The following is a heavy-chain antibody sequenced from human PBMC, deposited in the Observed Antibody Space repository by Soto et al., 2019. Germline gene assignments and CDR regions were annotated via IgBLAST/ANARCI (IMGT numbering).Heavy chain of an antibody. V-gene: IGHV5-51*01. Sequence: GESLKISCKGSGYSFTSYWIGWVRQMPGKGLEWMGIIYPGDSDTRYSPSFQGQVTISADKSISTAYLQWSSLKASDTAMYYCARRATGTTGDYYYYYMDVWGKGTTVTVSS. J-gene: IGHJ6*03. D-gene: IGHD1-7*01. CDR2: IYPGDSDT. CDR1: GYSFTSYW. CDR3: ARRATGTTGDYYYYYMDV.